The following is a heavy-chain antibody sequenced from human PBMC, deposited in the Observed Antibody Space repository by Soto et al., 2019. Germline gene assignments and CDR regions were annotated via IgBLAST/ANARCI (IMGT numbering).Heavy chain of an antibody. CDR3: ARDQGSHPGD. CDR2: IHHSGST. D-gene: IGHD6-13*01. CDR1: GLSISSDNW. J-gene: IGHJ4*02. Sequence: QVQLQESGPGLVRPSGTVSLTCAVSGLSISSDNWWSWVRQPPGKGLEWIGEIHHSGSTNYNPSLKSRVTMSVVPSKDLFSLTVNSVTAADTAFYYCARDQGSHPGDWGQGTLVSVSS. V-gene: IGHV4-4*02.